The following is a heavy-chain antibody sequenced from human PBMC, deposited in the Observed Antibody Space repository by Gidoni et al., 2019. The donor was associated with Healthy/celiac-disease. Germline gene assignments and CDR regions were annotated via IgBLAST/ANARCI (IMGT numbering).Heavy chain of an antibody. D-gene: IGHD3-9*01. V-gene: IGHV1-46*01. CDR2: INPSGGST. Sequence: QVQLVQSGAEVKKPGASVKVSCKASGYPFTSYYMHWVRQAPGQGLEWMGIINPSGGSTSYAQKFQGRVTMTRDTSTSTVYMELSSLRSEDTAVYYCAREVRDYDILTGYDYWGQGTLVTVSS. CDR1: GYPFTSYY. J-gene: IGHJ4*02. CDR3: AREVRDYDILTGYDY.